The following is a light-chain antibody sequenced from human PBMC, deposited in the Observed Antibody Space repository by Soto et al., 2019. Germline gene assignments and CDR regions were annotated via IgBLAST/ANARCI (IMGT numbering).Light chain of an antibody. J-gene: IGLJ2*01. V-gene: IGLV1-44*01. CDR2: SNS. CDR3: STWDDSLNGLI. Sequence: QSVLAQPPSASGTPGQTVTISCSGGSSNIKTNGVSWYQQVPGAAPKLLIYSNSQRPSGAPDRFSGSKSGTSASLAISGLQSEDEATYQCSTWDDSLNGLIFGGGTKVTVL. CDR1: SSNIKTNG.